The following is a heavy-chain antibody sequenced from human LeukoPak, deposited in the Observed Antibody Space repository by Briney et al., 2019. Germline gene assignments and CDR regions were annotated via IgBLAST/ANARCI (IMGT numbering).Heavy chain of an antibody. Sequence: GSLRLSCAASGFTFSSYSMNWVRQAPGKGLEWIGEISHAGSTNYNPSLRHGITMSVDTSKNQFSLKVTSVTAADTAMYYCARRSPNHGWPFDSWGQGTLVTVSS. CDR2: ISHAGST. D-gene: IGHD6-19*01. V-gene: IGHV4-34*01. CDR3: ARRSPNHGWPFDS. CDR1: GFTFSSYS. J-gene: IGHJ4*02.